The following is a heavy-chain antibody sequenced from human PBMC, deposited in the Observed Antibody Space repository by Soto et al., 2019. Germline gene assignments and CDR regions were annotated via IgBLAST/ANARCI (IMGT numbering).Heavy chain of an antibody. CDR2: IWYDGNNK. Sequence: GGSLRLSCSASGFTFSSYGMHWVRQAPGKGLEWVAVIWYDGNNKYYADSVKGRFTISRDNSNNTLYVQMTSLRAEDTAVYYCARGLHSLFDYWGQGTLVTVSS. D-gene: IGHD2-21*01. J-gene: IGHJ4*02. V-gene: IGHV3-33*01. CDR1: GFTFSSYG. CDR3: ARGLHSLFDY.